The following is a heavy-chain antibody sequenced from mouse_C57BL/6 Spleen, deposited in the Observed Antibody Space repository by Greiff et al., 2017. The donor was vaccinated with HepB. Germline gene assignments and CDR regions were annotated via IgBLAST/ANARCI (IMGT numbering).Heavy chain of an antibody. D-gene: IGHD2-1*01. CDR3: ARGGNYLFDY. Sequence: VQLQQPGAELVMPGASVKLSCKASGYTFTSYWMHWVKQRPGQGLEWIGEIDPSDSYTNYNQKFKGKSTLTVDKSSSTAYMQLSSLTSEDSAVYYCARGGNYLFDYWGQGTTLTVSS. CDR2: IDPSDSYT. J-gene: IGHJ2*01. CDR1: GYTFTSYW. V-gene: IGHV1-69*01.